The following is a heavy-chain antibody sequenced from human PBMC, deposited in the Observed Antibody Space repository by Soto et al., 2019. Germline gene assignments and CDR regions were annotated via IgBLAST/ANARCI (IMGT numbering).Heavy chain of an antibody. J-gene: IGHJ4*02. CDR1: GGSFSGYY. V-gene: IGHV4-34*01. CDR3: ARVRGRPFDY. D-gene: IGHD3-16*01. Sequence: SETLSLTCAVYGGSFSGYYWSWIRQPPGKGLEWIGEINHSGSTNYNPSLKSRVTISVDTSKNQFSLKLSSVTAADTAVYYCARVRGRPFDYWGQGTLVTVSS. CDR2: INHSGST.